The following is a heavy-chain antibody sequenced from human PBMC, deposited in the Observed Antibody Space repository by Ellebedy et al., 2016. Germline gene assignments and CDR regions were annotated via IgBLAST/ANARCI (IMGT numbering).Heavy chain of an antibody. CDR3: ARLPYYDSSGYPIAPWDY. CDR1: GYSFTSYW. Sequence: GESLKISXKGSGYSFTSYWISWVRQMPGKGLEWMGRIDPSDSYTNYSPSFQGHVTISADKSISTAYLQWSSLKASDTAMYYCARLPYYDSSGYPIAPWDYWGQGTLVTVSS. V-gene: IGHV5-10-1*01. J-gene: IGHJ4*02. D-gene: IGHD3-22*01. CDR2: IDPSDSYT.